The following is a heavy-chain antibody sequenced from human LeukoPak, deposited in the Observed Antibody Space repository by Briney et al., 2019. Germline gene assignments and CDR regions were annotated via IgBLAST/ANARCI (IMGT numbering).Heavy chain of an antibody. J-gene: IGHJ4*02. Sequence: GGSLRLSCAASGFTFSSYSVNWVRQAPGKGLEWVSYISSSSSTIYYADSVKGRFTISRDNAKNSLYLQMNSLRAEDTAVYYCARDSSKYSSIFDYWGQGTLVTVSS. CDR3: ARDSSKYSSIFDY. D-gene: IGHD6-19*01. V-gene: IGHV3-48*04. CDR2: ISSSSSTI. CDR1: GFTFSSYS.